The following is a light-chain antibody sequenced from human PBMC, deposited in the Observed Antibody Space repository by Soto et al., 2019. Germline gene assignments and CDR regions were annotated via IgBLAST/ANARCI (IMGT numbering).Light chain of an antibody. CDR1: SSDVGGFNY. CDR3: SSYTSNNTLV. CDR2: DVS. J-gene: IGLJ2*01. V-gene: IGLV2-14*03. Sequence: QSALTQPASVSASPGQSIAISCTGTSSDVGGFNYVSWYQQHPGKAPKLMIYDVSNRPSGVSNRFSGSKSGNTASLTISGLQAEDEADYYCSSYTSNNTLVFGGGTKVTVL.